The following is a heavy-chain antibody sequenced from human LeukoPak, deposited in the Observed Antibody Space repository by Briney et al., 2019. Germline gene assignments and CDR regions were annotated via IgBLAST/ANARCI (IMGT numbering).Heavy chain of an antibody. J-gene: IGHJ3*02. V-gene: IGHV3-30-3*01. CDR1: GFTFSSYA. Sequence: GRSLRLSCAASGFTFSSYAMHWVRQAPGKGLEWVAVISYDGSNKYYADSVKGRFTISRDNSKNTLYLQMNSLRAEDTAVYHCARVGGTVTYDAFDIWGQGTMVTVSS. D-gene: IGHD4-17*01. CDR3: ARVGGTVTYDAFDI. CDR2: ISYDGSNK.